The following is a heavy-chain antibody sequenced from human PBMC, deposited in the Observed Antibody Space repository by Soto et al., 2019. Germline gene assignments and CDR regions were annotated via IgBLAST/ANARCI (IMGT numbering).Heavy chain of an antibody. CDR2: IYYSGST. V-gene: IGHV4-39*01. J-gene: IGHJ6*03. Sequence: SETLSLTCTVSGGSISSSSYYWGWIRQPPGKGLEWIGNIYYSGSTYYNPSLKSRVTISVDTSKNQFSLKLSSVTAADTAVYYCARHAGRYCSSTSCRYYYYYMDVWGKGTTVTVS. CDR3: ARHAGRYCSSTSCRYYYYYMDV. CDR1: GGSISSSSYY. D-gene: IGHD2-2*01.